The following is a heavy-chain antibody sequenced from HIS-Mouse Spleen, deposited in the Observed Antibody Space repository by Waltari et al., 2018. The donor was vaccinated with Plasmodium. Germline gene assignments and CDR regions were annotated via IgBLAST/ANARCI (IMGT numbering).Heavy chain of an antibody. D-gene: IGHD3-9*01. CDR1: GFTFSSYA. J-gene: IGHJ4*02. Sequence: EVQLLESGGGLVQPGGSLRLSCAASGFTFSSYAMSWVRQAPGKGLEWVSALSGSGGSTYYADSAKGRVTSSRDNSKTTLYRQMNSLRAEDTAVYYCAKTIKYYDSLTGYPFDYWGQGTLVTVSS. V-gene: IGHV3-23*01. CDR2: LSGSGGST. CDR3: AKTIKYYDSLTGYPFDY.